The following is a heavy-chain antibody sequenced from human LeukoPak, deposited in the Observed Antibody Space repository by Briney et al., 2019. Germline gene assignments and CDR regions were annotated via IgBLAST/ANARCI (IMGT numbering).Heavy chain of an antibody. CDR1: GGSISSYY. CDR2: IYHSGST. Sequence: SETLSLTCTVSGGSISSYYWSWIRQPPGKGLEWIGYIYHSGSTYYNPSLKSRVTISVDRSKNQFSLKLSSVTAADTAVYYCARGRSSGYYYGDAFDIWGQGTMVTVSS. J-gene: IGHJ3*02. V-gene: IGHV4-59*12. CDR3: ARGRSSGYYYGDAFDI. D-gene: IGHD3-22*01.